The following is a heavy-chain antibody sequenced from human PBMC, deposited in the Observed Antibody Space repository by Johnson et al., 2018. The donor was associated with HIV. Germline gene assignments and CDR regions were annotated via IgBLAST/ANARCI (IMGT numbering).Heavy chain of an antibody. CDR2: IYSGGST. CDR3: ARDGESQQLPLGDAFDV. CDR1: GFSVSNNY. V-gene: IGHV3-66*01. Sequence: EVQLVESGGGVVQPGGSLRLSCGASGFSVSNNYMNWVRQAPGKGLEWVSVIYSGGSTYYEDSVRGRFTISRDNSRNTLYLQMSSLRAEDTAMYYCARDGESQQLPLGDAFDVWGQGTMVTVSS. D-gene: IGHD6-13*01. J-gene: IGHJ3*01.